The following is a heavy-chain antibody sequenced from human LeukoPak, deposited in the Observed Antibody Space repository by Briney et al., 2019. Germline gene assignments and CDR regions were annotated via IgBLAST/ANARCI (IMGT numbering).Heavy chain of an antibody. D-gene: IGHD4-17*01. V-gene: IGHV1-18*01. CDR2: ISAYNGNT. J-gene: IGHJ3*02. CDR3: ARTELGYGDILEDAFDI. Sequence: ASVKVSCEASGYTFTSYGISWVRQAPGQGLEWMGWISAYNGNTNYAQKLQGRVTMTTDTSTSTAYMELRSLRSDDTAVYYCARTELGYGDILEDAFDIWGQGTMVTVSS. CDR1: GYTFTSYG.